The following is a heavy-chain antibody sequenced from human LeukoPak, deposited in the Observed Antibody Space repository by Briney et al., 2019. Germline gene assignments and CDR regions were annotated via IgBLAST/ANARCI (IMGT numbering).Heavy chain of an antibody. Sequence: PGGSLRLPCAASGFTFTNYVMSWVRQAPGKGLEWVSVMYSGGSTNYADSVKGRFIISRDDSKNILDLQMNSLKAEDTAVYYCARGNYASTGPGALDIWGQGTMVTVSS. CDR2: MYSGGST. V-gene: IGHV3-53*01. CDR3: ARGNYASTGPGALDI. J-gene: IGHJ3*02. CDR1: GFTFTNYV. D-gene: IGHD3-22*01.